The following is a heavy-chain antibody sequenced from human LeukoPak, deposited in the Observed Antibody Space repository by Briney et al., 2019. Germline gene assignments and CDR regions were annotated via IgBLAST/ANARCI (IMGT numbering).Heavy chain of an antibody. CDR2: INPNSGDT. J-gene: IGHJ4*02. D-gene: IGHD4-17*01. V-gene: IGHV1-2*02. Sequence: ASVKVSCKASGYTFTGYYMHWVRQAPGQGLEWMGWINPNSGDTNYAQKFQGRVTMTRDTSISTAYMELSRLRSDDTAVYYCARVYGAYGFDYFDYWGQGTLVTVSS. CDR3: ARVYGAYGFDYFDY. CDR1: GYTFTGYY.